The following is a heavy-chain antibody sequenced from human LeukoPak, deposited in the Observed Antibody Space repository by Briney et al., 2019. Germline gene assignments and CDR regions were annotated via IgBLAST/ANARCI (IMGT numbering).Heavy chain of an antibody. CDR3: VGGSGWVTEY. D-gene: IGHD6-19*01. V-gene: IGHV3-9*01. J-gene: IGHJ4*02. CDR2: ISWNSGSI. CDR1: GFTFDDYA. Sequence: GGSLRLSCAAPGFTFDDYAMQWARQAPGKGLVWVSGISWNSGSIGYADSVKGRFTISGDNAKNSLYLQMNSLRDEDTAVYYCVGGSGWVTEYWGQGTLVAVSS.